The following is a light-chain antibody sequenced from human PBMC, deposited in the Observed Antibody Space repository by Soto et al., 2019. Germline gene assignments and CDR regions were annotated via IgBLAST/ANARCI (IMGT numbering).Light chain of an antibody. V-gene: IGKV3D-11*03. J-gene: IGKJ1*01. Sequence: IVLTQSPATRSSFPGDRVTLSCRASQYINTRLAWYQHRPGQAPRLLIYQTSIRAAGIPARFSASVTGTDGTITISDVKKEDCAVYYCHQRQSWPRTFGQGTKVDIK. CDR3: HQRQSWPRT. CDR1: QYINTR. CDR2: QTS.